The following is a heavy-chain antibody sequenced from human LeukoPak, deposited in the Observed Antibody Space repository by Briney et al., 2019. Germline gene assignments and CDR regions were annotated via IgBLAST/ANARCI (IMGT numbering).Heavy chain of an antibody. D-gene: IGHD2-2*01. CDR2: IYHSGST. V-gene: IGHV4-38-2*01. Sequence: KPSEILSLTCAVSGYSISSGFFWGWIRQPPGKGLEWIGSIYHSGSTYYNPSLKSRVTIPVDTSKNQFSLKLSSVTAADTAVYYCARRPYCTSTSCPPRHAFDIWGQGTMVTVSS. CDR3: ARRPYCTSTSCPPRHAFDI. CDR1: GYSISSGFF. J-gene: IGHJ3*02.